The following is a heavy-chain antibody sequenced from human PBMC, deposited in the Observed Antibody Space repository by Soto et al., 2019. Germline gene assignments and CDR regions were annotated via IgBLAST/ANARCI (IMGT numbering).Heavy chain of an antibody. V-gene: IGHV3-74*01. CDR2: IDTDGSDT. CDR1: GFTFRNYW. J-gene: IGHJ4*02. CDR3: ATLNSFGSDY. Sequence: PGGSLRLSCAASGFTFRNYWMHWVRQAPGKGLVWVAYIDTDGSDTIYADSVKGRFTIFRDNVKNTVYLQMNSLGAEDTAVYYCATLNSFGSDYWGQGTLAPVSS. D-gene: IGHD5-18*01.